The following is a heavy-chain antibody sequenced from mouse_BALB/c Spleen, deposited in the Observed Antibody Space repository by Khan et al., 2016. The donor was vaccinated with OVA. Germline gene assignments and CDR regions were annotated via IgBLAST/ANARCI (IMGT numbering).Heavy chain of an antibody. CDR3: VRHGFDYGYWYFDV. D-gene: IGHD2-4*01. CDR1: GFTFNTYA. V-gene: IGHV10-1*02. Sequence: EVQLVESGGGLVQPKGSFPLSCVSSGFTFNTYAMNWVRQAPGKGLEWVARIRSKSNNYATYYGDSGKDRFTISRDDSQSMLYLQMNNLKIEDTXMYYCVRHGFDYGYWYFDVWGAGTTVTVSS. J-gene: IGHJ1*01. CDR2: IRSKSNNYAT.